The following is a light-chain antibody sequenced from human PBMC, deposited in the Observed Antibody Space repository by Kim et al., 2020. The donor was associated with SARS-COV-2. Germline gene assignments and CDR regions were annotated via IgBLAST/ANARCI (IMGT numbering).Light chain of an antibody. V-gene: IGLV1-47*01. CDR3: AACDNSLSGWV. CDR2: RNN. J-gene: IGLJ3*02. CDR1: CSNSAGNY. Sequence: GRVVTLSVAGSCSNSAGNYVYWYQQLPGTAPKLLIYRNNQRPSGVPDRFSGSKSGTSASLAISGLRSEDEADYYCAACDNSLSGWVFGGGTQLTVL.